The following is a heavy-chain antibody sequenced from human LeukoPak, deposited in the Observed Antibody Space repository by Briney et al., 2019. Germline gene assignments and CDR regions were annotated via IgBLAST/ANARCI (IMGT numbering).Heavy chain of an antibody. CDR2: INPSVGST. CDR3: ARDKRTIRDYGDYVSLDY. V-gene: IGHV1-46*01. Sequence: VASVKVSCKASGYTFTSYYMHWVRQAPGQGLEWMGIINPSVGSTSYAQKFQGRVTMTRDTSTSTVYMELSSLRSEDTAVYYCARDKRTIRDYGDYVSLDYWGQGTLVTVSS. J-gene: IGHJ4*02. D-gene: IGHD4-17*01. CDR1: GYTFTSYY.